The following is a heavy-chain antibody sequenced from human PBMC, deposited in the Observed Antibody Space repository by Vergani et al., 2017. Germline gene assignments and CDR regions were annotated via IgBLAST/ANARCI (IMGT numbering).Heavy chain of an antibody. CDR3: ARDDIVIGHLRALDI. CDR2: IYRSGAA. D-gene: IGHD3-9*01. J-gene: IGHJ3*02. V-gene: IGHV4-61*02. CDR1: GEYINRGCYC. Sequence: QVQLHESGPGLVKPSQTLDLICNVSGEYINRGCYCWGWIRRPAGTGLGWIGPIYRSGAANYNPSLKSRVTISVDTSKNQLYLKLSSVTAADTAVYFCARDDIVIGHLRALDIWGQGTMVTVSS.